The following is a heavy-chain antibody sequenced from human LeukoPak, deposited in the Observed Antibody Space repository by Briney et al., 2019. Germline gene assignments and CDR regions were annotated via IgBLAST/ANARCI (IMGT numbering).Heavy chain of an antibody. V-gene: IGHV3-30*18. D-gene: IGHD1-26*01. CDR1: GFSFISNG. CDR2: ISYDGSNK. J-gene: IGHJ4*02. CDR3: AKGPVSGSRSPLDY. Sequence: PGGSLRLSCAASGFSFISNGMHWVRQAPDKGLEWVAVISYDGSNKYYADSVKGRFTISRDNSKYTLYLEMNSLRGEDTAVYYCAKGPVSGSRSPLDYWGQGTLVTVSS.